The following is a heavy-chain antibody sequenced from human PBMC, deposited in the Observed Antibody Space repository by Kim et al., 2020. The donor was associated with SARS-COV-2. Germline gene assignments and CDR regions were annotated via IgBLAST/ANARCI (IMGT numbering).Heavy chain of an antibody. Sequence: GGSLRLSCAASGFTFSSYAMSWVRQAPGKGLEWVSAISGSGGSTYYADSVKGRFTISRDNSKNTLYLQMNSLRAEDTAVYYCAKDRHRGLLWFGEPKGADYWGQGTLVTVSS. CDR2: ISGSGGST. V-gene: IGHV3-23*01. D-gene: IGHD3-10*01. CDR1: GFTFSSYA. J-gene: IGHJ4*02. CDR3: AKDRHRGLLWFGEPKGADY.